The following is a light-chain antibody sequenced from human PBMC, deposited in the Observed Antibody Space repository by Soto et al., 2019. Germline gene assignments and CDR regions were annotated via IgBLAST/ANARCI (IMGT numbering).Light chain of an antibody. J-gene: IGKJ1*01. CDR1: QSVSSTY. CDR3: QHHSNRSTWT. Sequence: VFTKSPVTLTQSPGEGAALSCGASQSVSSTYLAWYQQQPGLAPRLLIYDASNRATGIPARFSGSGSGTDFSPTISSRVPHDFSAYYYQHHSNRSTWTFGQGTKVDIK. CDR2: DAS. V-gene: IGKV3D-20*02.